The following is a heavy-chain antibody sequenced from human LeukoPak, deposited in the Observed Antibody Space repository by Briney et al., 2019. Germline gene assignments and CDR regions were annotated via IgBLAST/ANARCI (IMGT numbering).Heavy chain of an antibody. CDR1: GFTFNKYD. CDR2: ITDSGKT. CDR3: AKDPARDFWAGYYMGN. D-gene: IGHD3/OR15-3a*01. V-gene: IGHV3-23*01. Sequence: GGSLRLSCAASGFTFNKYDMTWVRQAPGKGLEWVSTITDSGKTSYEDSVKGRFTISRDNSEKTLYLQMNSLRVEDTAIYFCAKDPARDFWAGYYMGNWGQGTLVTVSP. J-gene: IGHJ4*02.